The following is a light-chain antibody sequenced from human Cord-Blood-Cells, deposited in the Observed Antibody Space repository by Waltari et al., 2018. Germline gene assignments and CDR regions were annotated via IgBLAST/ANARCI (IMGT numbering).Light chain of an antibody. V-gene: IGKV1-33*01. CDR2: YAS. CDR3: QQYDNLFT. CDR1: QDISNY. Sequence: DIQMTQSPSSLSASVGDRVTITCQASQDISNYLKWYQQKPGKAPKRLIYYASNLETGVPSRFSGSGSGTDFTITISSLQPEDIATYYCQQYDNLFTFGPGTKVDIK. J-gene: IGKJ3*01.